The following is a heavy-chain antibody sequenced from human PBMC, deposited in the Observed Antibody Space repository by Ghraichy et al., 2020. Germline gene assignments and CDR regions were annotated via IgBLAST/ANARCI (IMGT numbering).Heavy chain of an antibody. V-gene: IGHV1-18*04. Sequence: ASAKVSCKASGYTFTSYGISWVRQAPGQGLEWMGWISAYNGNTNYAQKLQGRVTMTTDTSTSTAYMELRSLRSDDTAVYYCARGFPTGSWYYYYYGMDVWGQGTTVTVSS. D-gene: IGHD1-26*01. J-gene: IGHJ6*02. CDR3: ARGFPTGSWYYYYYGMDV. CDR2: ISAYNGNT. CDR1: GYTFTSYG.